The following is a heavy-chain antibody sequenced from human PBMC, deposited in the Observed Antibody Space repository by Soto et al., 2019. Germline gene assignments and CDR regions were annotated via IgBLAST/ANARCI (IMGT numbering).Heavy chain of an antibody. Sequence: PSETLSLTCTVSGGSISSYYWSWIRQPPGKGLEWIGYIYYSGSTNYNPSLKSRVTISVDTSKNQFSLKLSSVTAADTAVYYCARHKYYDILTGYYTADYYYMDVWGKGTTVTV. V-gene: IGHV4-59*08. J-gene: IGHJ6*03. CDR2: IYYSGST. CDR1: GGSISSYY. CDR3: ARHKYYDILTGYYTADYYYMDV. D-gene: IGHD3-9*01.